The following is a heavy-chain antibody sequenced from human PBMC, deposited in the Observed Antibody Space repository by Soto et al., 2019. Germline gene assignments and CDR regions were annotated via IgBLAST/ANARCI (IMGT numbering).Heavy chain of an antibody. CDR2: IIPIFGTA. CDR3: AIDSIADRHKWVGP. CDR1: GGTFSSYA. D-gene: IGHD6-6*01. Sequence: GASVKVSCKAPGGTFSSYAISWVRQAPGQGHEWMGRIIPIFGTANYAQTFQGRVTITADKSTSTAYMELRSLRSEDTAVYYCAIDSIADRHKWVGPWGPGILVTRFS. J-gene: IGHJ5*02. V-gene: IGHV1-69*06.